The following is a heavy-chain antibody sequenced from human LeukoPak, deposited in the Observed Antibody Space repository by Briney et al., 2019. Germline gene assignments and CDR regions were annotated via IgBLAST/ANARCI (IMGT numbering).Heavy chain of an antibody. Sequence: GGSLRLSCAASGFTFSSYWMHWVRQAPGKGLVWVSRINSDGSSTSYADSVKGRFTISRDNAKNTLYLQMDSLRAEDTAVYYCARDPADIVVVPAAMSWFDPWGQGTLVTVSS. D-gene: IGHD2-2*01. CDR3: ARDPADIVVVPAAMSWFDP. CDR2: INSDGSST. V-gene: IGHV3-74*01. CDR1: GFTFSSYW. J-gene: IGHJ5*02.